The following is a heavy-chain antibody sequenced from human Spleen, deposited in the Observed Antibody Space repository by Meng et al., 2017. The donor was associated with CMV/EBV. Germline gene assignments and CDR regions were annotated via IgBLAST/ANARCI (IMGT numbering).Heavy chain of an antibody. J-gene: IGHJ4*02. Sequence: RSCAASGFNFSRHAMSWVRQAPGKGLEWVSSLSDSDGDAYYADSVKGRFTISRDNSKDTLYLQMNSLRVEDTAVYYCVRVGLAFDYWGQGTLVTVSS. CDR1: GFNFSRHA. CDR3: VRVGLAFDY. CDR2: LSDSDGDA. D-gene: IGHD6-19*01. V-gene: IGHV3-23*01.